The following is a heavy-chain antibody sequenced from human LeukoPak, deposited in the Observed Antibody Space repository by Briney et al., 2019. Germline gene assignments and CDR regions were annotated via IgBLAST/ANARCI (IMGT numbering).Heavy chain of an antibody. CDR3: ARIATDDYFDY. Sequence: SETLSLTCTVSGGSISSYYWSWIRQPPGKGLEWIGYIYYSGSTNYNPSLKSRVTISVDTSKNQFSLKLSPVTAADTAVYYCARIATDDYFDYWGQGTLVTVSS. CDR2: IYYSGST. CDR1: GGSISSYY. V-gene: IGHV4-59*08. J-gene: IGHJ4*02.